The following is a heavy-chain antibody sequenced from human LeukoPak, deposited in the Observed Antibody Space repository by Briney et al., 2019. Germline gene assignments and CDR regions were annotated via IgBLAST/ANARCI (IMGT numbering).Heavy chain of an antibody. CDR3: AKDRSYTLWFGELPVPNWFDP. CDR2: ISGSGGST. J-gene: IGHJ5*02. CDR1: GFTFSSYA. Sequence: GGSLRLSCAASGFTFSSYAMSWVRQAPGKGLEWVSAISGSGGSTYYADSVKGRFTISRDNSKNTLYLQMNSLRAEDTAVYYCAKDRSYTLWFGELPVPNWFDPWGQGTLVTVSS. D-gene: IGHD3-10*01. V-gene: IGHV3-23*01.